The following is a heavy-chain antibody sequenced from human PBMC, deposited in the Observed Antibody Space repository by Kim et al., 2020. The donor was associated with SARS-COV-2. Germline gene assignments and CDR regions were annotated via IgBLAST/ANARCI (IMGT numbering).Heavy chain of an antibody. CDR1: GFTFSNAW. D-gene: IGHD6-13*01. Sequence: GGSLRLSCAASGFTFSNAWMSWVRQAPGKGLEWVGRIKSKTDGGTTDYAAPVKGRFTISRDDSKNTLYLQMNSLKTEDTAVYYCTSEQLVKIYNWFDPWGQGTLVTVSS. V-gene: IGHV3-15*01. CDR3: TSEQLVKIYNWFDP. CDR2: IKSKTDGGTT. J-gene: IGHJ5*02.